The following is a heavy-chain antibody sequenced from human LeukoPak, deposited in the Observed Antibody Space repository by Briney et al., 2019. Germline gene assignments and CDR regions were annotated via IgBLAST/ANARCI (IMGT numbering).Heavy chain of an antibody. Sequence: ASVKVSCKASGYTFTSYGISWVRLAPGQGLEWMGWISAYNGNTNYAQKLQGRVTMTTDTSTSTAYMELRSLRSDDTAVYYCARGPFTLTFGGPSLDYWGQGTLVTVSS. D-gene: IGHD3-16*01. CDR3: ARGPFTLTFGGPSLDY. J-gene: IGHJ4*02. CDR2: ISAYNGNT. CDR1: GYTFTSYG. V-gene: IGHV1-18*04.